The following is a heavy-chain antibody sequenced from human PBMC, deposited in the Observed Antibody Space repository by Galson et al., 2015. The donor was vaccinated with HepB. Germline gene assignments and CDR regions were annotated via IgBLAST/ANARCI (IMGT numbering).Heavy chain of an antibody. CDR1: GFTFSDFA. D-gene: IGHD3-22*01. CDR3: TKDLGSGYYSIDY. CDR2: ISSSSRTI. V-gene: IGHV3-48*01. Sequence: SLRLSCAASGFTFSDFAMNWVRQAPRKGLQWLSFISSSSRTISYAESVKGRFTISRDNAWNSLYLQMNSLIAEDTAVYYCTKDLGSGYYSIDYWGQGTPVTVSS. J-gene: IGHJ4*02.